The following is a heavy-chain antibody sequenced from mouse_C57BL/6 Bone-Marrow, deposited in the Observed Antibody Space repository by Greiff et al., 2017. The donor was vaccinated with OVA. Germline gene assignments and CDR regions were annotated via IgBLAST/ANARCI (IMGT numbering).Heavy chain of an antibody. CDR1: GYTFTSYW. J-gene: IGHJ2*01. D-gene: IGHD1-1*01. CDR2: INPSNGGT. CDR3: ASGYYGSSYDY. Sequence: QVQLQQPGTELVKPGASVKLSCKASGYTFTSYWMHWVKQRPGQGLEWIGNINPSNGGTNYNEKFKGKATLTADKSSSTAYMQLSSLTSEDSAVYFCASGYYGSSYDYWGQGTTLTVSS. V-gene: IGHV1-53*01.